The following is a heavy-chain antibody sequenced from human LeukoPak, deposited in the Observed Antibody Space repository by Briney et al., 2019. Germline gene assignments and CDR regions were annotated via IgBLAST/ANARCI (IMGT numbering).Heavy chain of an antibody. D-gene: IGHD1-14*01. CDR2: IKEDGSQK. J-gene: IGHJ4*02. V-gene: IGHV3-7*01. Sequence: PGGSLRLSCAASGFTFSTYWMSWVRQAPGKGLEWVADIKEDGSQKHYVDSVKGRFTISRVNAKSSLYLQMNNLRAEDTAVYYCARSPLRRSDSWGQGTLVIVSS. CDR1: GFTFSTYW. CDR3: ARSPLRRSDS.